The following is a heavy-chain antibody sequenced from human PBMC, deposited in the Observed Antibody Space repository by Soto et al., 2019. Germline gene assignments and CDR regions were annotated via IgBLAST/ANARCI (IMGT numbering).Heavy chain of an antibody. Sequence: QVQLVQSGAEVKKPGASVKVSCKASGYTITSYGISWVRQAPGQGLEWMGWISAYNGNTNYAQKLQGRVTMTRDTSTSTGNMKLRSRSSDDRAVYSCSRSLPYYNSPYYCDYWGQGAQVTVSS. V-gene: IGHV1-18*01. CDR1: GYTITSYG. CDR2: ISAYNGNT. D-gene: IGHD3-10*01. CDR3: SRSLPYYNSPYYCDY. J-gene: IGHJ4*02.